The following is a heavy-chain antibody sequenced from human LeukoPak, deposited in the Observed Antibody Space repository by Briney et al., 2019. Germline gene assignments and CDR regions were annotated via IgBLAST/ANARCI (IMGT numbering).Heavy chain of an antibody. J-gene: IGHJ6*02. D-gene: IGHD4-17*01. CDR3: ARGWDGDYEGYYYYGMDV. CDR2: IYTSGST. V-gene: IGHV4-4*02. Sequence: PSETLSLTCGVSGGSISNTNWWTWVRQPPGKGLEWIGRIYTSGSTNYNPSLKSRVTMSVDTSKNQFSLKLSSVTAADTAVYYCARGWDGDYEGYYYYGMDVWGQGTTVTVSS. CDR1: GGSISNTNW.